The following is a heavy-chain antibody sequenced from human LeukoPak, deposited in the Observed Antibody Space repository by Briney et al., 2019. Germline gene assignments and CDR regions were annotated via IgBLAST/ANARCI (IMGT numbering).Heavy chain of an antibody. J-gene: IGHJ2*01. CDR3: ARGLRGYFDL. D-gene: IGHD2-15*01. CDR2: IYYSGST. Sequence: SETLSLTCTDSGGSISSSSYYWGWIRQPPGKGLEWIGSIYYSGSTYYNPSLKSRVTVSVDTSKNQFSLKLSSVTAADTAVYYCARGLRGYFDLWGRGTLVTVSS. CDR1: GGSISSSSYY. V-gene: IGHV4-39*07.